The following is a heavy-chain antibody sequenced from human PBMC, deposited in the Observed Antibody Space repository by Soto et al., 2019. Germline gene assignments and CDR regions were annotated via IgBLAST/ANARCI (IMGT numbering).Heavy chain of an antibody. CDR2: IIPIFGTA. D-gene: IGHD3-3*01. V-gene: IGHV1-69*13. Sequence: SVKVSCKGSGGTFSSYAISWVRQAPGQGLEWMGGIIPIFGTANYAQKFQGRVTITADESTSTAYMELSSLRSEDTAVYYCARXQYYDFWSGHYSYGMDVWGQGTTVTVSS. J-gene: IGHJ6*02. CDR1: GGTFSSYA. CDR3: ARXQYYDFWSGHYSYGMDV.